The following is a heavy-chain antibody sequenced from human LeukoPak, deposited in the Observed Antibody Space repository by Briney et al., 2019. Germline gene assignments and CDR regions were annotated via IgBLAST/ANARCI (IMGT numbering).Heavy chain of an antibody. D-gene: IGHD2-15*01. V-gene: IGHV1-18*04. CDR1: GYTFTGYY. CDR2: ISAYNGNT. CDR3: ARVGVGYCSGGSCHSYNWFDP. Sequence: ASVKVSCKASGYTFTGYYMHWVRQAPGQGLEWMGWISAYNGNTNYAQKLQGRVTMTTDTSTSTAYMELRSLRSDDTAVYYCARVGVGYCSGGSCHSYNWFDPWGQGTLVTVSS. J-gene: IGHJ5*02.